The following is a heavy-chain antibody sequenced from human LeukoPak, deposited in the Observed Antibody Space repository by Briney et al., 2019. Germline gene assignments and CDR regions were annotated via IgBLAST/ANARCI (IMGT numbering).Heavy chain of an antibody. V-gene: IGHV3-7*01. J-gene: IGHJ4*02. Sequence: GGSLRLXCAASGFTSSSYWMSWVRLAPGKGLEWVANIKQDGSEKYYVDSVKGRFTISRDNAKNSLYLKMNSLRAEDTAVYYCARDGGDTATWDYWGQGTLVTVSS. D-gene: IGHD5-18*01. CDR3: ARDGGDTATWDY. CDR1: GFTSSSYW. CDR2: IKQDGSEK.